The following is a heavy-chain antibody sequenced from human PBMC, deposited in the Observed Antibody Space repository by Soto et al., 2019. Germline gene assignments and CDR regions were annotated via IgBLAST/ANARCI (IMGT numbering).Heavy chain of an antibody. CDR3: ARDTDQLLRSPDAFDI. CDR1: GYTFTSYG. D-gene: IGHD2-2*01. V-gene: IGHV1-18*01. J-gene: IGHJ3*02. CDR2: ISAFNGNT. Sequence: QFQLVQSGAEVKKPGASVKVSCKASGYTFTSYGISWVRQAPGQGLEWMGWISAFNGNTNYARKLQGRVTMTTDTSKNKAYTELRSLSSDDTAVYYCARDTDQLLRSPDAFDIWGEGTMVSVSS.